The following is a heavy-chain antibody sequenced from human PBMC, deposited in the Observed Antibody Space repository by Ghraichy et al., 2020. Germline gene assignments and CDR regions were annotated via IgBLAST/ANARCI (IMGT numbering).Heavy chain of an antibody. J-gene: IGHJ4*02. V-gene: IGHV3-74*01. CDR1: GFNFIIYW. CDR3: ATGLVVGANDY. D-gene: IGHD1-26*01. Sequence: GGSLRLSCAASGFNFIIYWMHWVRQAPGQGPVCVSRINADGSRTVYADSVKGRFTISRDNAENTVYLQMHSLRAEDTAVYYCATGLVVGANDYWGQGTLVTVSS. CDR2: INADGSRT.